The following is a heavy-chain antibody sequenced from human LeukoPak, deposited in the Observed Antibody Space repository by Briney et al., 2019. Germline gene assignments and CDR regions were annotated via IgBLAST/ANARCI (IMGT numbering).Heavy chain of an antibody. CDR1: GFTFSSYS. V-gene: IGHV3-21*04. CDR2: ISSSSSYI. Sequence: GGSLRLSCAASGFTFSSYSMNWVRQAPGKGLEWVSSISSSSSYIYYADSVKGRFTISRDNAKNSLYLQMNSLRAEDTALYYCAKDGGGRGAFDIWGQGTMVTVSS. CDR3: AKDGGGRGAFDI. D-gene: IGHD3-16*01. J-gene: IGHJ3*02.